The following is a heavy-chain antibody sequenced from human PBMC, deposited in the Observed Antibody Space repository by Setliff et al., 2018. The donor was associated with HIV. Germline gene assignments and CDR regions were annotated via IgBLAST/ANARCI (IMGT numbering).Heavy chain of an antibody. CDR3: AIGSSNWPHRPNNYYFDY. D-gene: IGHD6-13*01. CDR1: GDTFTTYA. J-gene: IGHJ4*02. CDR2: INAGNGDT. Sequence: ASVKVSCKASGDTFTTYALHWVRQASGQRLEWMGWINAGNGDTKSSQKFQGRVTITRDTSASTAYMELSSLRSGDTGVYYCAIGSSNWPHRPNNYYFDYWGQGTPVTVSS. V-gene: IGHV1-3*01.